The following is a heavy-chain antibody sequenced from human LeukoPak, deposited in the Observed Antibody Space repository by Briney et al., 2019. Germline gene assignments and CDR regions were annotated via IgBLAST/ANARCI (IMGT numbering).Heavy chain of an antibody. CDR2: IYPGDSDP. J-gene: IGHJ4*02. CDR1: GYSFTSYW. D-gene: IGHD5-18*01. V-gene: IGHV5-51*01. CDR3: ARQFKMVTAYDY. Sequence: GESLKISCKVSGYSFTSYWIGWVRQMPGKGLEWVGIIYPGDSDPKYSPSFQGQVTISVDKSISTAYLQWSSLKASDTAIYYCARQFKMVTAYDYWGQGTLVTVSS.